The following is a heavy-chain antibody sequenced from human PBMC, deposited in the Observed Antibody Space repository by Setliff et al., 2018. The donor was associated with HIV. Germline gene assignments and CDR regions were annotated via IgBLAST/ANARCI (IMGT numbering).Heavy chain of an antibody. CDR3: ARRDYNFSGTFDI. V-gene: IGHV4-34*01. D-gene: IGHD3-3*01. CDR2: IKHSGST. CDR1: GGSFSDYY. Sequence: SETLSLTCAVHGGSFSDYYWTWIRQPPGKGLEWIGEIKHSGSTNYNPSLKSRVTISVDTSKNQFSLRLDSVTAADTAVYYCARRDYNFSGTFDIWGQGTMVTVSS. J-gene: IGHJ3*02.